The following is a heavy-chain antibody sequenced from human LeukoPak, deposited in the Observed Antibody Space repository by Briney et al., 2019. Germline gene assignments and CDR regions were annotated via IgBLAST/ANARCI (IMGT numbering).Heavy chain of an antibody. CDR3: ARDHSSSWYAY. Sequence: ASVKVSCKASGYTFTSYGFSWVRQAPGQGLEWMGGIIPIFGTANYAQKFQGRVTITADESTSTAYMELSSLRSEDTAVYYCARDHSSSWYAYWGQGTLVTVSS. J-gene: IGHJ4*02. D-gene: IGHD6-13*01. CDR1: GYTFTSYG. CDR2: IIPIFGTA. V-gene: IGHV1-69*13.